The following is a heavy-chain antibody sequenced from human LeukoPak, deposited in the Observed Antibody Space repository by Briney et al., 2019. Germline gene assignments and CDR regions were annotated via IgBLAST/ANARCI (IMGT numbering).Heavy chain of an antibody. CDR1: GFTFSSYS. CDR3: AKGGSTSCYGTLDY. Sequence: PGGSLRLSCAASGFTFSSYSMNWVRQAPGKGLEWVSSISSSSSYIYYADSVKGRFTISRDNAKNSLYLQMNSQRAEDTAVYYCAKGGSTSCYGTLDYWGQGPLVTVSS. J-gene: IGHJ4*02. D-gene: IGHD2-2*01. V-gene: IGHV3-21*04. CDR2: ISSSSSYI.